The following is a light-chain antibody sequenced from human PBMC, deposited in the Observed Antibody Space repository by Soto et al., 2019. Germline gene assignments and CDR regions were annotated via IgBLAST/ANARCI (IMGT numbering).Light chain of an antibody. CDR1: QSIGTW. Sequence: DIQVTQSPPYLSASVGERVNITCRASQSIGTWLAWHQQKPGKAPNLLMFDASTLHTGVPSRFSGSGDGTEFTLSISSLQPDDSAIYSCRQYKTYTFGRGTRLEI. CDR2: DAS. J-gene: IGKJ5*01. CDR3: RQYKTYT. V-gene: IGKV1-5*01.